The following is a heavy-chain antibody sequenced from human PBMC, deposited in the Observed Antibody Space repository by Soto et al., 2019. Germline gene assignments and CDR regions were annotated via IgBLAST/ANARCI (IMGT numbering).Heavy chain of an antibody. J-gene: IGHJ4*02. D-gene: IGHD1-7*01. CDR3: ASRDPGTSVDY. CDR1: GGSFTSNNW. Sequence: SETLSLTCAVSGGSFTSNNWWTWIRQPPGQGLEWIGEIYRTGSTNYNPSLKSRVTISLDKSENQFSLKVTSLTAADTAVYYCASRDPGTSVDYWGQGTLVTVSS. V-gene: IGHV4-4*02. CDR2: IYRTGST.